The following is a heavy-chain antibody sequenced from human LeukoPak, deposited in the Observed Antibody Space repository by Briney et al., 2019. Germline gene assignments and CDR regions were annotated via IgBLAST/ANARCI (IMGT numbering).Heavy chain of an antibody. V-gene: IGHV3-23*01. CDR2: LSGTGGST. J-gene: IGHJ4*02. CDR3: AKAPSGYYDTSGPKWFDY. CDR1: GFTFSSYA. D-gene: IGHD3-22*01. Sequence: GESLRLSCAASGFTFSSYAMSWVRQAPGKGLEWVSALSGTGGSTYYADSVKGRFTISRDNSKNTLYLQMNSLRAEDTAVYYCAKAPSGYYDTSGPKWFDYWGQGTLVTVSS.